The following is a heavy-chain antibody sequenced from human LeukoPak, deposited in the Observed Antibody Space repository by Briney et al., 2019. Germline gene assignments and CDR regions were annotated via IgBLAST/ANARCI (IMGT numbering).Heavy chain of an antibody. J-gene: IGHJ4*02. V-gene: IGHV3-30*04. Sequence: GRPLRLSCAASGFAFSTYNMHWVRQAPGKGLEWVAVISYDGRNENHAESVKGRFTISRDNSKNTLYLQMNSLRAEDTAVYYCAGEEDFDYWGQGTLVTVSS. CDR3: AGEEDFDY. CDR2: ISYDGRNE. CDR1: GFAFSTYN.